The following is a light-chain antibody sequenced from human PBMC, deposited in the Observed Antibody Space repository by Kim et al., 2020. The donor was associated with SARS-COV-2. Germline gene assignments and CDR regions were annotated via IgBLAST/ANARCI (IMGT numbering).Light chain of an antibody. CDR1: SGSIASNY. Sequence: KTITISCTRSSGSIASNYVQWYQQRPSSDPTTVIYEDNQRPSGVPDRFSGSIDSSSNSASLTISGLKTEDEADYYCQSYDSSNHWVFGGGTQLTVL. J-gene: IGLJ3*02. V-gene: IGLV6-57*03. CDR2: EDN. CDR3: QSYDSSNHWV.